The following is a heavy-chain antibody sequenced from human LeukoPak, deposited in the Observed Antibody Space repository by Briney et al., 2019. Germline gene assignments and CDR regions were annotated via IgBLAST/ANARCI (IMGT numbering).Heavy chain of an antibody. V-gene: IGHV4-39*01. CDR2: IYYSGYT. CDR1: GGSISSSSYY. CDR3: ARHGGDYPQRPLDY. Sequence: SETLSLTCTVSGGSISSSSYYWGWIRQPPGKGLEWIGSIYYSGYTYYNPSLRSRVTISVDTSKNQFSLNLNSVTAADTAVDHCARHGGDYPQRPLDYWGQGNLVTVSS. D-gene: IGHD4-17*01. J-gene: IGHJ4*02.